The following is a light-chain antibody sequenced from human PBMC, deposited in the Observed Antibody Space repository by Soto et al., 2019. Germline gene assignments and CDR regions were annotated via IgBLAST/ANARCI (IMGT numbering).Light chain of an antibody. Sequence: DIQMTQSPSTLSASVGDRVTITCRASQSISRWLAWYQQKPGEATKLLINGASSLESGVPSRFSGGGSGTEFTLTISRLQPDYFATYYCLQYNRYRTFGQGTKVEIK. CDR1: QSISRW. CDR2: GAS. V-gene: IGKV1-5*01. J-gene: IGKJ1*01. CDR3: LQYNRYRT.